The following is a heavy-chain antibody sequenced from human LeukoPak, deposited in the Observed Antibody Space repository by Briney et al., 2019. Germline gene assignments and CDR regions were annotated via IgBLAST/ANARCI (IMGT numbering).Heavy chain of an antibody. CDR1: GFTFKAYA. CDR2: VSYDGSNT. V-gene: IGHV3-30*03. Sequence: GGSLRLSCVASGFTFKAYAMHWVRQSPGKGLEWVAVVSYDGSNTNYADSVRGRFTVSRDNSKNTVYLELQSLTTDDTAVFYCARDWGDLLAFGPWGQGTLVIVSS. CDR3: ARDWGDLLAFGP. D-gene: IGHD3-3*01. J-gene: IGHJ5*02.